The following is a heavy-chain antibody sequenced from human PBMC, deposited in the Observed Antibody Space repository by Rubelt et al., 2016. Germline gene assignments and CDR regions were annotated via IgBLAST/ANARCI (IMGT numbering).Heavy chain of an antibody. CDR3: SRTRGYRDL. CDR2: TYYRSKWKS. V-gene: IGHV6-1*01. J-gene: IGHJ2*01. CDR1: GDSVSSNSAA. Sequence: QVQLQQSGPGLVKPSQTLSLTCAISGDSVSSNSAAWHWIRQSPSRGLEWLGRTYYRSKWKSEYALSVKGRITISPVTSKNRCSRQLKSVNPEETAVYVWSRTRGYRDLWGRGTQVTVSS.